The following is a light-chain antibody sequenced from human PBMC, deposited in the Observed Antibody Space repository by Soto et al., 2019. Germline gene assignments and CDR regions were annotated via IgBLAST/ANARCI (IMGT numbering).Light chain of an antibody. J-gene: IGKJ4*01. CDR2: GAS. CDR1: QSISSSY. V-gene: IGKV3-20*01. Sequence: EIVLTQSPGSLSLSPGERATLSCRASQSISSSYLAWYQQKPGQSPRLLIFGASNRATGIPDRFSGSGSGTDFTLTISRLEPEDFAVYYCQQYGDSPPLTFGGGTKVEIK. CDR3: QQYGDSPPLT.